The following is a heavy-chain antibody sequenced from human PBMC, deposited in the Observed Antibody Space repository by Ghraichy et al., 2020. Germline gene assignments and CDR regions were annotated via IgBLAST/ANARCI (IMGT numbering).Heavy chain of an antibody. V-gene: IGHV4-59*01. CDR3: ARGDYDFWSGLFDY. D-gene: IGHD3-3*01. J-gene: IGHJ4*02. CDR1: GGSISSYY. Sequence: SETLSLTCTVSGGSISSYYWSWIRQPPGKGLEWIGYIYYSGSTNYNPSLKSRVTISVDTSKNQFSLKLSSVTAADTAVYYCARGDYDFWSGLFDYWGQGTLVTVSS. CDR2: IYYSGST.